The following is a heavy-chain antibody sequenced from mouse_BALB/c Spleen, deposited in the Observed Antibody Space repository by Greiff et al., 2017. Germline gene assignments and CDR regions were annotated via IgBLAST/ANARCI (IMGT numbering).Heavy chain of an antibody. D-gene: IGHD3-1*01. CDR3: ASHSAGYVRD. Sequence: EVKLVESGGDLVKPGGSLKLSCAASGFTFSSYGMSWVRQTPDKRLEWVATISSGGSYTYYPDSVKGRFTISRDNAKNTLYLQMSSLKSEDTAMYYCASHSAGYVRDWGQGTLVTVSA. V-gene: IGHV5-6*01. CDR1: GFTFSSYG. J-gene: IGHJ3*01. CDR2: ISSGGSYT.